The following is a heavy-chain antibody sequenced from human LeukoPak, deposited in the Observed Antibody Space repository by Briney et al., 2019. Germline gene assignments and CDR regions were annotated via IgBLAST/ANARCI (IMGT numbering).Heavy chain of an antibody. CDR1: GFTFSTYA. CDR3: ARSAIVVVPAAPRDYYYYYYYMDV. V-gene: IGHV3-66*02. D-gene: IGHD2-2*01. CDR2: IYSGGST. J-gene: IGHJ6*03. Sequence: GGSLRLSCAASGFTFSTYAMSWVRQAPGKGLEWVSVIYSGGSTYYADSVKGRFTISRDNSKNTLYLQMDSLRAEDTAVYYCARSAIVVVPAAPRDYYYYYYYMDVWGKGTTVTVSS.